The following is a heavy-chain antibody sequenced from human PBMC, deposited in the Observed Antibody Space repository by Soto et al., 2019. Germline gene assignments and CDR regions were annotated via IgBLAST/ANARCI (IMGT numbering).Heavy chain of an antibody. CDR1: GFTFSSYG. V-gene: IGHV3-30*18. CDR2: ISYDGSNE. D-gene: IGHD3-16*02. CDR3: AKCKEVLSFIFDY. Sequence: LRLSCAASGFTFSSYGMHWVRQAPGKGLEWVAVISYDGSNEYYADSVKGRFTISRDNSKNTLYLQMNSLRAEDTAVYYCAKCKEVLSFIFDYWGQGTLVTVSS. J-gene: IGHJ4*02.